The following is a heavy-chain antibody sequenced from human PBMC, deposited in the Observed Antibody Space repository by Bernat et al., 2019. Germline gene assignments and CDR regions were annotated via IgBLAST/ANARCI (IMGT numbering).Heavy chain of an antibody. CDR1: GFTFSSYG. Sequence: QVQLVESGGGVVQPGRSLRLSCAASGFTFSSYGMHWVRQAPGKGLEWVAVISYDGSNKYYADSVKGRFTISRDNSKNTLYLQVNSLRAEDTAVYYCAKSTGGYLEWLLNYYYYGMDVLGQGTTVTVSS. D-gene: IGHD3-3*01. V-gene: IGHV3-30*18. J-gene: IGHJ6*02. CDR3: AKSTGGYLEWLLNYYYYGMDV. CDR2: ISYDGSNK.